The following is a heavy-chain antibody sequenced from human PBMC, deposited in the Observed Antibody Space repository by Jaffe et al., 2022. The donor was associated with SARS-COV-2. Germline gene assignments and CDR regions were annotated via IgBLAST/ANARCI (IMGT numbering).Heavy chain of an antibody. J-gene: IGHJ6*02. CDR2: INHSGGT. CDR3: ARWASMDYGIPPLSASHPLLEGSRRENNYYYALDV. Sequence: QVQLQQWGAGLLKPSETLSLTCAVYVESVSTYYWTWIRQPPGKGLEWIGEINHSGGTNYNPSLQSRVTISEDTSKNQLSLNLRSVTAADTAVYYCARWASMDYGIPPLSASHPLLEGSRRENNYYYALDVWGQGTTVTVSS. D-gene: IGHD4-17*01. CDR1: VESVSTYY. V-gene: IGHV4-34*01.